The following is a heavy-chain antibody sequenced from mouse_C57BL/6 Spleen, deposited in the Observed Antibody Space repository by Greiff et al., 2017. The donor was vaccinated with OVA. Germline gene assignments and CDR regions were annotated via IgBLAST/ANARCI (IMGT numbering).Heavy chain of an antibody. D-gene: IGHD2-3*01. CDR1: GYTFTDYY. CDR3: ASAGYDGYYSLYFDV. CDR2: INPYNGGT. Sequence: EVQLQQSGPVLVKPGASVKMSCKASGYTFTDYYMNWVKQSHGKSLEWIGVINPYNGGTSYNQKFKGKATLTVDKSSSTAYMELNSLTSEDSAVYYCASAGYDGYYSLYFDVWGTGTTVTVSS. V-gene: IGHV1-19*01. J-gene: IGHJ1*03.